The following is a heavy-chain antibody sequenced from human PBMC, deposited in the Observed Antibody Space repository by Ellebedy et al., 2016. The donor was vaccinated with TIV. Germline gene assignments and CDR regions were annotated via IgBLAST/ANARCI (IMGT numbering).Heavy chain of an antibody. CDR1: GGTFSSYG. CDR3: ARGVDEGVDY. V-gene: IGHV1-8*02. J-gene: IGHJ4*02. CDR2: VSPKNEYR. Sequence: AASVKVSCKASGGTFSSYGINWMRQAPGQGLEWMGWVSPKNEYRGYAQKFQGRVTMTWNIAISTVYVGLSGLTSEDTAVYYCARGVDEGVDYWGQGTLVTVSS. D-gene: IGHD3-3*01.